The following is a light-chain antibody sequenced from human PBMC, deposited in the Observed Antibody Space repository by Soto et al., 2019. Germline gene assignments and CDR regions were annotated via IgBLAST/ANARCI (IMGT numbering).Light chain of an antibody. CDR2: GAS. CDR3: QKYNSAPWT. Sequence: DIQMTQSPSSLSASVGDRVTITCRASQGIGNYLAWYQQRPGKVPKLLISGASTLQSGVPSRFSGSESGTDFTLTISSLQPEDVATYYCQKYNSAPWTFGQGTKVEIK. V-gene: IGKV1-27*01. CDR1: QGIGNY. J-gene: IGKJ1*01.